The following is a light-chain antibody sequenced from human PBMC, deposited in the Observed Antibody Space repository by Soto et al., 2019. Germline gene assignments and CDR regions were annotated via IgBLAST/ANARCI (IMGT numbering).Light chain of an antibody. V-gene: IGKV1-39*01. CDR3: QQSYSTLRGT. CDR1: QSISSY. Sequence: DIQMTQSPSSLSASVGDRVTITCRASQSISSYLNWYQQKPGKAPNLLIYAASSLQSGVPSRFSGSGSGTDFTLTISSLQPEDFATFYCQQSYSTLRGTFGQGTKVEIK. CDR2: AAS. J-gene: IGKJ1*01.